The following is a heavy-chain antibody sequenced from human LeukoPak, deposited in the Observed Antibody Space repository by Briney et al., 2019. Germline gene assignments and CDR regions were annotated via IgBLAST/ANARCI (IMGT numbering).Heavy chain of an antibody. V-gene: IGHV4-34*01. CDR2: INYSGST. J-gene: IGHJ5*01. D-gene: IGHD3-10*01. Sequence: SETLSLTCAVYGGSFSGYYWSWIRQPPGKGLEWIGEINYSGSTNYNPSLKSRVTISVDTSKNQFSLKLSSVTAADTAVYYCARQPKSCAPGIFITGKACWFDSWGQGTLVTVSP. CDR3: ARQPKSCAPGIFITGKACWFDS. CDR1: GGSFSGYY.